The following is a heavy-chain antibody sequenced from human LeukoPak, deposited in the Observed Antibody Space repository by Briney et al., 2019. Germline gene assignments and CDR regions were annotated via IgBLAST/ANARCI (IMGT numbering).Heavy chain of an antibody. CDR1: GYTFTSYD. V-gene: IGHV1-8*01. D-gene: IGHD6-6*01. CDR3: ARARGSIAARRGNWFDP. J-gene: IGHJ5*02. CDR2: MNPNSGNT. Sequence: ASVKVSCKASGYTFTSYDINWVRQATGQGLEWMGWMNPNSGNTGYAQKFRGRVTMTRNTSISTAYMELSSLRSEDTAVYYCARARGSIAARRGNWFDPWGQGTLVTVSS.